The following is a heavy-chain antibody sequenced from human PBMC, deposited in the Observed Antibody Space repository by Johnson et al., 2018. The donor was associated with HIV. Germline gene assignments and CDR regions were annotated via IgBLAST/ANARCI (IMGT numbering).Heavy chain of an antibody. D-gene: IGHD2-15*01. CDR2: ISYDGSNK. CDR1: GFTFSSYA. J-gene: IGHJ3*02. CDR3: AKDRGTWYGNDAFDI. Sequence: QVQLVESGGGVVQPGRSLRLSCAASGFTFSSYAMHWVRQAPGKGLEWVAVISYDGSNKYYADSVKGRLTISRDNSKNTLYLQMNSLRAEDTAVYYCAKDRGTWYGNDAFDIWGQGTMVTVSS. V-gene: IGHV3-30-3*01.